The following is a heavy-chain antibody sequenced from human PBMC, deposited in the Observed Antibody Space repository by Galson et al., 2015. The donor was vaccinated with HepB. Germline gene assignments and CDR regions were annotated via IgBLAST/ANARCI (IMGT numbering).Heavy chain of an antibody. D-gene: IGHD4-17*01. CDR2: IKSKTDGGTT. CDR1: GFTFSSAW. V-gene: IGHV3-15*07. J-gene: IGHJ4*02. Sequence: SLRLSCAASGFTFSSAWMNWVRQAPGKGLEWVGRIKSKTDGGTTDYAAPVKGRFTISRDDSKNTLYLQMNSLKTEDTAVYYCTTEGVYYGDHTLDYWGQGTLVTVSS. CDR3: TTEGVYYGDHTLDY.